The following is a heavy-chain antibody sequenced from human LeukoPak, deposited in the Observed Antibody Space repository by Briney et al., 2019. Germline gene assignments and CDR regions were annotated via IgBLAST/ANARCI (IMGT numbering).Heavy chain of an antibody. V-gene: IGHV4-31*03. D-gene: IGHD2-2*01. CDR2: IYYSGST. CDR1: GGSISSGGYY. J-gene: IGHJ4*02. Sequence: SQTLSLTCTVSGGSISSGGYYWSWIRQHPGKGLEWIGYIYYSGSTYYNPFLKSRVTISVDTSKNQFSLKPSSVTAADTAVYYCAREPAYCSSTSCYPYYFDYWGQGTLVTVSS. CDR3: AREPAYCSSTSCYPYYFDY.